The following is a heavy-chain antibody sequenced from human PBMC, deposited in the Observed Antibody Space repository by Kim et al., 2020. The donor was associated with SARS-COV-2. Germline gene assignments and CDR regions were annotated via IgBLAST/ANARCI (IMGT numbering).Heavy chain of an antibody. D-gene: IGHD3-9*01. V-gene: IGHV3-33*01. Sequence: GGSLRLSCAASGFTFSSYGMHWVRQAPGKGLEWVAVIWYDGSNKYYADSVKGRFTISRDNSKNTLYLQMNSLRAEDTAVYYCARDRVVRYFDWSLVYYGMDVGGRGTAVTVSS. CDR3: ARDRVVRYFDWSLVYYGMDV. CDR2: IWYDGSNK. CDR1: GFTFSSYG. J-gene: IGHJ6*02.